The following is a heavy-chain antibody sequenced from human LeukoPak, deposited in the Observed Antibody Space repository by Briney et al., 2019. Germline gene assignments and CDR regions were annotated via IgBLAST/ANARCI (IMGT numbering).Heavy chain of an antibody. CDR2: FETEDDEP. D-gene: IGHD2-8*01. CDR1: GYSLSEIS. Sequence: ASVKVSCKVSGYSLSEISVHRIRQVPGRGLEWMGSFETEDDEPLYAQKFQGRVTMTEDTSTDTAYMELSSLRSEDTAVYYCASGNEVTLDGFAIWGQGTMVTVSS. J-gene: IGHJ3*02. V-gene: IGHV1-24*01. CDR3: ASGNEVTLDGFAI.